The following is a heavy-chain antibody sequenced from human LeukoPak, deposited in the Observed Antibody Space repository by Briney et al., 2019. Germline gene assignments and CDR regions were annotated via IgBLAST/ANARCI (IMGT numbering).Heavy chain of an antibody. CDR3: TRVRAAGTSDY. V-gene: IGHV4-59*01. Sequence: SETLSLTCTVSGGSISSYYWSWIRQPPGKGLEWIGYIYYTGSTNYNPSLKSRITISVDTSKNQFSLKLNSVTAADTAVYYRTRVRAAGTSDYWGQGILVTVSS. J-gene: IGHJ4*02. CDR1: GGSISSYY. D-gene: IGHD2-2*01. CDR2: IYYTGST.